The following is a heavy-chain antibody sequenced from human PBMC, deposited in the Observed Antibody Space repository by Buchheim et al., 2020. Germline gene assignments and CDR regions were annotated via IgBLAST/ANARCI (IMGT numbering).Heavy chain of an antibody. CDR1: GGTFSSYA. J-gene: IGHJ4*02. D-gene: IGHD2-15*01. Sequence: QVQLVQSGAEVKKPGSSVKVSCKASGGTFSSYAISWVRQAPGQGLEWMGGIIPIFGTANYGQKFQGRVTITADKYMSTAQMELSSLRSEDTAVYYCARAAGYCSGGSCYSAMFSIGYFDYWGQGTL. CDR3: ARAAGYCSGGSCYSAMFSIGYFDY. V-gene: IGHV1-69*06. CDR2: IIPIFGTA.